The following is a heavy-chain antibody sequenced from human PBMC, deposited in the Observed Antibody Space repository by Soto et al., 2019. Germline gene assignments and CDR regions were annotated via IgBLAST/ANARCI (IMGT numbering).Heavy chain of an antibody. D-gene: IGHD3-22*01. CDR3: AKDVVTMIVVVPYYYYGMDV. CDR2: ISGSGDST. V-gene: IGHV3-23*01. Sequence: GSLRLSCAASGFTFSGYAMNWVRQAPGKGLEWVSVISGSGDSTYYADSVKGRFTISRDNSKNTLYLQMNSLRAEDTALYYCAKDVVTMIVVVPYYYYGMDVWGQGTTVTVSS. J-gene: IGHJ6*02. CDR1: GFTFSGYA.